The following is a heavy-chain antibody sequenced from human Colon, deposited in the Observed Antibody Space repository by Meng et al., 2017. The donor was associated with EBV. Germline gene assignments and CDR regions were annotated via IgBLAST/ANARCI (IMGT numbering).Heavy chain of an antibody. D-gene: IGHD3-22*01. CDR1: GGSVSDYY. CDR2: LYNSENT. J-gene: IGHJ5*02. Sequence: QVQLQESGPGLVKPSATLSLTCTVSGGSVSDYYWRWIRQPPGKGLECVGYLYNSENTKYNPSLEGRVTISLDTSKNQLSLKMTSVTAADTAVYYCARISIYDGSYWFDPWGQGTLVTVSS. V-gene: IGHV4-59*02. CDR3: ARISIYDGSYWFDP.